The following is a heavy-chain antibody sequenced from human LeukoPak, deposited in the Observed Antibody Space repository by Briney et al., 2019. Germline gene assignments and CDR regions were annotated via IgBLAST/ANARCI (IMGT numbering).Heavy chain of an antibody. Sequence: VASVKVSCKASGYTFTGYYMHWVRQAPGQGLEWMGWINPNSGGTNYAQKFQGRVTMTRDTSISTAYMELSRLRSDDTAVYYCARPSLYYGILTGYHYYFDYWGQGTLVTVSS. CDR1: GYTFTGYY. D-gene: IGHD3-9*01. CDR2: INPNSGGT. J-gene: IGHJ4*02. V-gene: IGHV1-2*02. CDR3: ARPSLYYGILTGYHYYFDY.